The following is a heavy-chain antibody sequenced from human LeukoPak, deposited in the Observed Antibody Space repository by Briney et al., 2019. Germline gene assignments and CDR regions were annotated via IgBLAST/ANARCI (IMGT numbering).Heavy chain of an antibody. CDR2: MNPNSGNT. CDR1: GYTFTSYD. D-gene: IGHD2-8*01. CDR3: TMPYWTNGVFSSWFDP. V-gene: IGHV1-8*01. J-gene: IGHJ5*02. Sequence: ASVKVSCKASGYTFTSYDINWVRQATGQGLEWMGWMNPNSGNTGYAQKFQGRVTMARNTSISTAYMELSSLRSEDTAVYYCTMPYWTNGVFSSWFDPWGQGTLVTVSS.